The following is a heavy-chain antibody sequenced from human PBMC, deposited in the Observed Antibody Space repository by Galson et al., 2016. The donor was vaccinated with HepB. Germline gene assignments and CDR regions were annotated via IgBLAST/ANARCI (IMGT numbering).Heavy chain of an antibody. Sequence: YGMHWVRQAPGKGLEWVAVISYDGSKKYYADSVKGRFTISRDNSKNTLYLQMNSLRTEDTAVYYCAKDPYYYGSGSYYFDYWGQGTLVTVSS. J-gene: IGHJ4*02. D-gene: IGHD3-10*01. CDR1: YG. V-gene: IGHV3-30*18. CDR2: ISYDGSKK. CDR3: AKDPYYYGSGSYYFDY.